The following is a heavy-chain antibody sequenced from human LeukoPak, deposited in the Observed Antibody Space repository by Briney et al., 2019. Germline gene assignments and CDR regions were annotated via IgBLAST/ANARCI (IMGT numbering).Heavy chain of an antibody. D-gene: IGHD5-18*01. V-gene: IGHV1-18*01. Sequence: ASVKVSCKASGYTFTSYGISWVRQAPGQGFEWMGWISAYNGNTKYAQNLQGRVTMTTDTSTSTAYMELRSLRSDDTAVYYCARVAWGTAMVTGEPDYWGQGTLVTVSS. CDR1: GYTFTSYG. CDR2: ISAYNGNT. J-gene: IGHJ4*02. CDR3: ARVAWGTAMVTGEPDY.